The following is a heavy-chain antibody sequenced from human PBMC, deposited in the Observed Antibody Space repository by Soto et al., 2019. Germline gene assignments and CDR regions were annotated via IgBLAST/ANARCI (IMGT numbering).Heavy chain of an antibody. D-gene: IGHD3-22*01. CDR2: IIPIFGTA. J-gene: IGHJ6*02. Sequence: QVQLVQSGAEVKKPGSSVKVSCTASGGTFSSYAISWVRQAPGQGLEWMGGIIPIFGTANYAQKFQGRVTITADESTSTAYMELSSLRSEDTAVYYCASDYYDSSGYYYYYYGMDVWGQGTTVTVSS. V-gene: IGHV1-69*01. CDR3: ASDYYDSSGYYYYYYGMDV. CDR1: GGTFSSYA.